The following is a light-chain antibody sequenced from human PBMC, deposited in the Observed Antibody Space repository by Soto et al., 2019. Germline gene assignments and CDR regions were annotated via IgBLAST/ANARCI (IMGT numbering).Light chain of an antibody. CDR2: DSS. Sequence: EAVLTQSPATLSLSPGERATLSCRASESVRDELGWYQQKPGQAPRLLIFDSSNRATGIPARFSGSGYGTDFTLSISSLEPEDFAVYYCQQRLSWSITFGQRTRLEI. V-gene: IGKV3-11*01. CDR1: ESVRDE. CDR3: QQRLSWSIT. J-gene: IGKJ5*01.